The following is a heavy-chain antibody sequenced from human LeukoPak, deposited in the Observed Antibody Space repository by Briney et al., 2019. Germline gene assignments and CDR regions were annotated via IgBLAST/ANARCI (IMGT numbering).Heavy chain of an antibody. D-gene: IGHD2-21*01. CDR1: GFTFSNAW. CDR2: IKSKANGGAT. CDR3: TPPPFPIAN. V-gene: IGHV3-15*01. J-gene: IGHJ4*02. Sequence: GGSLRLSCAVSGFTFSNAWMSWVRQAPGKGLEWVGRIKSKANGGATDYAAPVKGRFTISRDDSKNTLYLQMNSLKTEDTAVYYCTPPPFPIANWGRGTLVTVSP.